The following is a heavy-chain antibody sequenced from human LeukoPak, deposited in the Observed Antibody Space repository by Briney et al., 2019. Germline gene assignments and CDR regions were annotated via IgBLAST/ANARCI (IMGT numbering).Heavy chain of an antibody. CDR1: GFTFSSYS. J-gene: IGHJ4*02. V-gene: IGHV3-21*06. D-gene: IGHD5-18*01. Sequence: PGGSLRLSCAASGFTFSSYSMTWVRQAPGKGLEWVSSISGNSRYIYYADSMRGRFTISRDNAKNSLYLQMNSLKPEDTAVYYCAKDLGGYSYGLDYWGQGTLVTVSS. CDR3: AKDLGGYSYGLDY. CDR2: ISGNSRYI.